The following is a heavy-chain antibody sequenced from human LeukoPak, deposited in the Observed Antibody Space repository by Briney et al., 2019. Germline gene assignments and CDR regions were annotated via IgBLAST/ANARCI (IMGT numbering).Heavy chain of an antibody. CDR1: GLTFSSYA. Sequence: AGSLRLTCAASGLTFSSYAMSWVRQAPGKGLEWVSAISGSGGSTYYADSVKGRFTISRDNSQNTLYLQMNSLRAEYTALYYCAKEPLNFWSGYPHYFDYWGEGTLVTVSS. J-gene: IGHJ4*02. CDR3: AKEPLNFWSGYPHYFDY. CDR2: ISGSGGST. D-gene: IGHD3-3*01. V-gene: IGHV3-23*01.